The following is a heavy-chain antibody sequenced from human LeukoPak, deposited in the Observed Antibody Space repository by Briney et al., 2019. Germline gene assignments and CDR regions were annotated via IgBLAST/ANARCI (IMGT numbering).Heavy chain of an antibody. CDR3: ARVGSIAAAGTPDY. CDR2: ISSSSSYI. V-gene: IGHV3-21*01. J-gene: IGHJ4*02. CDR1: GFTFSSYS. Sequence: SGGSLRLSCAASGFTFSSYSMNWVRQAPGKGLEWVSSISSSSSYIYYADSVKGRFTISRDNAKNSLSLQVNSLRADDTAVYYCARVGSIAAAGTPDYWGQGTLVTVSS. D-gene: IGHD6-13*01.